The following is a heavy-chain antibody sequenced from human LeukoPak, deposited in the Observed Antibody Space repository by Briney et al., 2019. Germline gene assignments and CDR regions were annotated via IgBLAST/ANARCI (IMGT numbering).Heavy chain of an antibody. CDR3: ASFRRGYCSGGSCYGSD. D-gene: IGHD2-15*01. Sequence: ASVKVSCKASGYTFTSYAMHWVRQAPGQRLEWMGWINAANGNTKYSQKFQGRVTITRDTSASTAYMELSSLRSEDTAVYYCASFRRGYCSGGSCYGSDWGQGTLVTVSS. J-gene: IGHJ4*02. V-gene: IGHV1-3*01. CDR2: INAANGNT. CDR1: GYTFTSYA.